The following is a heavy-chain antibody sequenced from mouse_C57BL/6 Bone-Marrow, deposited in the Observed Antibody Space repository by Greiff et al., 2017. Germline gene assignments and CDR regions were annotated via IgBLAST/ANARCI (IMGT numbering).Heavy chain of an antibody. J-gene: IGHJ3*01. CDR2: INPYNGGT. CDR1: GYTFTDYY. CDR3: ARLGLDSPAWFAY. V-gene: IGHV1-19*01. Sequence: EVQLQQSGPVLVKPGASVKMSCKASGYTFTDYYMNWVKQSHGKSLEWIGVINPYNGGTSYNQKFKGKATLTVDKSSSTAYMELNSLTSEDSAVYYCARLGLDSPAWFAYWGQGTLVTVSA. D-gene: IGHD6-1*01.